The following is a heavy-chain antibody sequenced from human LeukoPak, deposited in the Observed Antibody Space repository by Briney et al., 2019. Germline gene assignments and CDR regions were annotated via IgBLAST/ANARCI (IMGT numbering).Heavy chain of an antibody. V-gene: IGHV3-23*01. CDR2: ISGSGGNT. J-gene: IGHJ4*02. Sequence: SGGSLRLSCSASGFAFSGFAMGWVRQAPGKGLEWVSSISGSGGNTYYADSVEGRFTISRDNSKNTLYLQMNSLRAEDTALYYCARGRGGDYAPSRFDYWGQGTLVTVSS. CDR3: ARGRGGDYAPSRFDY. CDR1: GFAFSGFA. D-gene: IGHD4-17*01.